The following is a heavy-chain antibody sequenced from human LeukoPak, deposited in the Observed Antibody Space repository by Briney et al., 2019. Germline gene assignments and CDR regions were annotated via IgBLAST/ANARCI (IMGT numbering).Heavy chain of an antibody. CDR1: GFTFSSYA. J-gene: IGHJ5*02. D-gene: IGHD4-17*01. CDR3: AREVRFRKTTVKKELFNWFDP. CDR2: ISGNGINT. Sequence: GGSLRLSCAASGFTFSSYAMSWVRQAPGKGLEWVSTISGNGINTYYADSVKGRFTISRDNSKNALYLQMNSLRAEDTAVYYCAREVRFRKTTVKKELFNWFDPWGQGTLVTVSS. V-gene: IGHV3-23*01.